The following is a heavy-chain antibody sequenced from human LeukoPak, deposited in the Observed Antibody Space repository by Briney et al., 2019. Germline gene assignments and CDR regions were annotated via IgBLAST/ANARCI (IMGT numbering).Heavy chain of an antibody. Sequence: TGGSLRHSCAAPGFTFSSYWMHWVRQAPGKGLVWVSRINSDGSSTSYADSVKGRFTISRDNAKNTLYLQMNSLRAEDTAVYYCASLDLGTPYYYYGMDVWGQGTTVTVSS. D-gene: IGHD2-2*03. J-gene: IGHJ6*02. CDR3: ASLDLGTPYYYYGMDV. V-gene: IGHV3-74*01. CDR1: GFTFSSYW. CDR2: INSDGSST.